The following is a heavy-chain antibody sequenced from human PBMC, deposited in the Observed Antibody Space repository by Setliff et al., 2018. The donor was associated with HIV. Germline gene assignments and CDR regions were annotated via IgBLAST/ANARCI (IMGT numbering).Heavy chain of an antibody. CDR3: ARDRVVGATLDPLDL. CDR1: GFTFINYE. V-gene: IGHV3-48*03. J-gene: IGHJ3*01. D-gene: IGHD1-26*01. Sequence: GGSLRLSCTASGFTFINYEMNWVRQAPGKGLEWVAYISYSGSAIHYADSVKGRFTISRANAKNSLYLQMNSLRAEDTAVYYCARDRVVGATLDPLDLWGQGTMVTVSS. CDR2: ISYSGSAI.